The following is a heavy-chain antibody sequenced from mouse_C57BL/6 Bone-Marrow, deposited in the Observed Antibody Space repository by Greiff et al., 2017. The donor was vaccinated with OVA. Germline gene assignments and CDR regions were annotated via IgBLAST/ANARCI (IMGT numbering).Heavy chain of an antibody. D-gene: IGHD1-1*01. Sequence: EVQGVESGGDLVKPGGSLKLSCAASGFTFSSYGMSWVRQTPDKRLAWVATISSGGSYTYYPDSVKGRFTISRDNAKNTLYLQMSSLKSEDTAMYYCAREWAYYYGSSRAWFAYWGQGTLVTVSA. CDR2: ISSGGSYT. CDR1: GFTFSSYG. J-gene: IGHJ3*01. V-gene: IGHV5-6*01. CDR3: AREWAYYYGSSRAWFAY.